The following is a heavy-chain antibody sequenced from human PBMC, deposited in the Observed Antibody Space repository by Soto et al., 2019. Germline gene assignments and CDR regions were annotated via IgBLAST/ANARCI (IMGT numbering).Heavy chain of an antibody. Sequence: GGSLRLSCAASGFTFSSYAMSWVRQAPGKGLEWVSRISSSGGSTYDADSVKGRFTISRDNSNNTLYLQMNSLRAGDTAIYYCAKVDGRGGMDVWGQGTTVTVSS. V-gene: IGHV3-23*01. CDR1: GFTFSSYA. J-gene: IGHJ6*02. CDR3: AKVDGRGGMDV. CDR2: ISSSGGST.